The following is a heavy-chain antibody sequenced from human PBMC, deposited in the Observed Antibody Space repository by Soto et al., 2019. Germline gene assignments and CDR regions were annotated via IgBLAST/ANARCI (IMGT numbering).Heavy chain of an antibody. CDR2: IKSKTNGGTT. CDR1: GFTFTNAW. V-gene: IGHV3-15*05. Sequence: SGGSLRLSCAASGFTFTNAWMSWVRQAPGKGLEWVGRIKSKTNGGTTDYAAPVKGRFAISRDDSRYTVYLQMNSLRTEDTAVYYCTTDDPINKNWGQGTLVTVSS. J-gene: IGHJ1*01. CDR3: TTDDPINKN.